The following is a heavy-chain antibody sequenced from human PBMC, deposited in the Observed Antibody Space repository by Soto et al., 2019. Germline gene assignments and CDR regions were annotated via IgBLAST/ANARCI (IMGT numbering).Heavy chain of an antibody. D-gene: IGHD5-18*01. J-gene: IGHJ6*02. CDR2: IYYSGST. CDR1: GGSISSGGYY. V-gene: IGHV4-31*03. CDR3: ARGGRGYSYGLDYYYGMDV. Sequence: QVQLQESGPGLVKPSQTLSLTCTVSGGSISSGGYYWSWIRQHPGKGLEWIGYIYYSGSTYYNPSTKSRVTISVDTSKNQFSLKLSSVTAADTAVYYCARGGRGYSYGLDYYYGMDVWGQGTTVTVSS.